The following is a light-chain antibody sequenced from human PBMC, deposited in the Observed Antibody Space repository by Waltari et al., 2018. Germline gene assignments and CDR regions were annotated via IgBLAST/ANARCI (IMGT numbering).Light chain of an antibody. V-gene: IGKV4-1*01. CDR3: QQYYTNSYT. CDR2: WAS. Sequence: DIVMTQSPDSLPVSLGERATINCKSSQSVLYSSNNKNYLAWYQQKPGQPPKLLIYWASTRESGVPDRVSGSGSGTDFTLTISSLQAEDVAVYYCQQYYTNSYTFGQGTKLEIK. CDR1: QSVLYSSNNKNY. J-gene: IGKJ2*01.